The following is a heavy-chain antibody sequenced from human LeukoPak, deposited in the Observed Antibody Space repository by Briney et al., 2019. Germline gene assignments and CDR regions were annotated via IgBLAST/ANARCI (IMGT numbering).Heavy chain of an antibody. CDR1: GGSIGSSSYY. V-gene: IGHV4-39*01. Sequence: PSETLSLSCTVSGGSIGSSSYYWGWIRQSPGKDLEWIGTIYFDGNTFYNPSLKSRVTISVDMSKSQFSLKLSSVTAADTAIYYCAAENGNFWIGYLYFEDWGQGTLVSVSS. CDR3: AAENGNFWIGYLYFED. J-gene: IGHJ4*02. CDR2: IYFDGNT. D-gene: IGHD3-3*01.